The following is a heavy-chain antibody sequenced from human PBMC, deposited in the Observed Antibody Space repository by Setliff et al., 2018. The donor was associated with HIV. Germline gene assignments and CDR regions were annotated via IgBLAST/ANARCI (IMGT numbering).Heavy chain of an antibody. Sequence: SETLSLTCTVSGDSVRSSRYYWSWIRQPAGMGLEWTGRFDSSGGTDYNPSLKSRVTISKDTSKNQFSLKLSSVTAADTAVYYCARGLSFYDPGGFDYWGQGTLVTVS. J-gene: IGHJ4*02. CDR3: ARGLSFYDPGGFDY. V-gene: IGHV4-61*02. CDR1: GDSVRSSRYY. CDR2: FDSSGGT. D-gene: IGHD3-22*01.